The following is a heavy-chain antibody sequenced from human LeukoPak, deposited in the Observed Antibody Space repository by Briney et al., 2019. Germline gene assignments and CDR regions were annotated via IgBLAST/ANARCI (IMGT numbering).Heavy chain of an antibody. CDR1: GGSISRYY. Sequence: PSETLSLTCTVSGGSISRYYWSWIRQPPGKGLEWIGYISDSGSTNYNPSLKSRVTMSVDTSKNQFSLKVSSVTAADTAVYYCARPQLGTLYYFDYWGQGILVTVSS. D-gene: IGHD1-1*01. CDR3: ARPQLGTLYYFDY. CDR2: ISDSGST. V-gene: IGHV4-59*01. J-gene: IGHJ4*02.